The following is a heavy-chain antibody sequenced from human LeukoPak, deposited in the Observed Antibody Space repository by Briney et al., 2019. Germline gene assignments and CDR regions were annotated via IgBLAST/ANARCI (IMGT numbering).Heavy chain of an antibody. V-gene: IGHV1-2*02. CDR1: GYTFTGYY. D-gene: IGHD3-22*01. J-gene: IGHJ1*01. CDR2: INPNSGDT. CDR3: AREDYDSSGEYFQH. Sequence: ASVKVSCKASGYTFTGYYMHWVRQAPGQGLEWMGWINPNSGDTNYAQKFQGRVTMIRDTSISTAYMELSRLRSDDTAVYYCAREDYDSSGEYFQHWGQGTLVTVSS.